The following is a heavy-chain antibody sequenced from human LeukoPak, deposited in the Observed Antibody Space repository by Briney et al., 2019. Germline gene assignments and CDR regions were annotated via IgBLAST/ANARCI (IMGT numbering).Heavy chain of an antibody. Sequence: PGGSLRLSCAASGFTFSSYAMSWVRQAPGKGLEWVSAISGSGGSTYYADSVKGRFTISRDNAKNSLYLQMNSLRVEDTAVYYCARDKYSSSLDAFDIWGQGTMVTVSS. V-gene: IGHV3-23*01. CDR3: ARDKYSSSLDAFDI. J-gene: IGHJ3*02. CDR2: ISGSGGST. D-gene: IGHD6-13*01. CDR1: GFTFSSYA.